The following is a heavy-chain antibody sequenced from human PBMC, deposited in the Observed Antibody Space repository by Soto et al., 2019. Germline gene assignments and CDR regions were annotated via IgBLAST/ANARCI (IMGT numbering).Heavy chain of an antibody. CDR2: IWYDGSNK. J-gene: IGHJ3*02. V-gene: IGHV3-33*01. CDR1: GFTFSSYG. D-gene: IGHD3-22*01. Sequence: QVQLVESGGGVVQPGRSLRLSCAASGFTFSSYGMHWVRQAPGKGLEWVAVIWYDGSNKYYADSVKGRFTISRDNSKNTLYLQMNSLRAEDKAVYYCARGGYYDSSEAFDIWGKGTMVTVSS. CDR3: ARGGYYDSSEAFDI.